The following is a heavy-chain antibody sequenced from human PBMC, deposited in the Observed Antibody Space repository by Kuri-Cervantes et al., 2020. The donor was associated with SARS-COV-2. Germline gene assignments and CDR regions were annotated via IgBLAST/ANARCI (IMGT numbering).Heavy chain of an antibody. CDR1: GFTFSDYY. CDR2: IYYSGST. V-gene: IGHV4-59*01. D-gene: IGHD2-2*01. Sequence: GSLRLSCAASGFTFSDYYMSWIRQAPGKGLEWIGYIYYSGSTNYNPSLKSRVTISVDTSKDQFSLKLSSVTAADTAVYYCARLGRYCSSTSCYPNWFDPWGQGTLVTVSS. J-gene: IGHJ5*02. CDR3: ARLGRYCSSTSCYPNWFDP.